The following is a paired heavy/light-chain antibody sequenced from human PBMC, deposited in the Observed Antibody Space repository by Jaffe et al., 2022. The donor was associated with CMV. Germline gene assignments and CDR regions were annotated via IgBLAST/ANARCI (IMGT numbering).Heavy chain of an antibody. V-gene: IGHV3-23*01. Sequence: EVQLLESGGGLLQPGGSLRLSCAASGLTFSSYAMSWVRQAPGKGLEWVSSISGLGTATYYADSAKGRFSISRDNSKNTLYLQMNSLRAEDTAVYYCAKEGLTARPFDTWGQGTLVTVFS. D-gene: IGHD6-6*01. CDR3: AKEGLTARPFDT. J-gene: IGHJ4*02. CDR2: ISGLGTAT. CDR1: GLTFSSYA.
Light chain of an antibody. CDR1: QGINNY. V-gene: IGKV1-9*01. J-gene: IGKJ4*01. Sequence: IQLTQSPSSLSASVGDRVTITCRASQGINNYLAWYQQKPGKAPKLLISPASTLQSGVPSRFSGSGSGTDFTLTISSLQPEDFATYYCQQLYSYPLTFGGGTKVEIK. CDR2: PAS. CDR3: QQLYSYPLT.